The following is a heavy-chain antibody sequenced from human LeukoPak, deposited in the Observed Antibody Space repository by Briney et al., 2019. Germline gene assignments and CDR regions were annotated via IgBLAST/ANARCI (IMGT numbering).Heavy chain of an antibody. J-gene: IGHJ4*02. CDR1: GYSISSGYY. Sequence: SETLSLTCTVSGYSISSGYYWGWIRQPPGKGLEWIGSIYHSGSTYYNPSLKSRVTISVDTSKNQFSLKLSSVTAADTAVYYCARGLAVAGGEGIDYWGQGTLVTVSS. CDR2: IYHSGST. V-gene: IGHV4-38-2*02. D-gene: IGHD6-19*01. CDR3: ARGLAVAGGEGIDY.